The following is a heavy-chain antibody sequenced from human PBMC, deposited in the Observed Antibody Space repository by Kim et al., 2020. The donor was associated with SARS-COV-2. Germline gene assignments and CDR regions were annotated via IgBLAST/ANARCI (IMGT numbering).Heavy chain of an antibody. CDR3: AKRNHDYVWGSYRYILEEPATY. CDR1: GFTFSSYA. CDR2: ISGSGGST. Sequence: GGSLRLSCAASGFTFSSYAMSWVRQAPGKGLEWVSAISGSGGSTYYADSVKGRFTISRDNSKNTLYLQMNSLRAEDTAVYYCAKRNHDYVWGSYRYILEEPATYWGQGTLVSVSS. J-gene: IGHJ4*02. V-gene: IGHV3-23*01. D-gene: IGHD3-16*02.